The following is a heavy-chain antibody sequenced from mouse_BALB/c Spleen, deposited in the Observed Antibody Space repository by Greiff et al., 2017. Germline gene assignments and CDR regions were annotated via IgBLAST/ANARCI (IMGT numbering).Heavy chain of an antibody. D-gene: IGHD1-1*01. CDR3: AREDYYYGSPRY. CDR2: INSNGGST. Sequence: EVKLVESGGGLVKPGGSLKLSCAASGFTFSSYGMSWVRQTPDKRLELVATINSNGGSTYYPDSVKGRFTISRDNAKNTLYLQMSSLKSEDTAMYYCAREDYYYGSPRYWGQGTSVTVSS. J-gene: IGHJ4*01. V-gene: IGHV5-6-3*01. CDR1: GFTFSSYG.